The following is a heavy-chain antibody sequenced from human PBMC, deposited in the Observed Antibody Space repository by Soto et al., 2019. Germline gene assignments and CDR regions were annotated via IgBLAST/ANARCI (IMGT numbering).Heavy chain of an antibody. CDR3: AMTVTTLYIWFDP. Sequence: QVQLQESGPGLVKPSETLSLTCTVSGGSISGYYWSWIRQSPGKGLEWIGHVYYSGSTKYNPSLKSRVTISVYTSKNRFSLNLRAVTAADTAGYYCAMTVTTLYIWFDPWGQGILVTVSS. CDR1: GGSISGYY. J-gene: IGHJ5*02. D-gene: IGHD4-4*01. CDR2: VYYSGST. V-gene: IGHV4-59*08.